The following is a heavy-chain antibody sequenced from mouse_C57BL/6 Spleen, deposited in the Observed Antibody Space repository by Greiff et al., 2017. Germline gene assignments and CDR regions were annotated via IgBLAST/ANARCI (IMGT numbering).Heavy chain of an antibody. CDR2: INPSSGYT. D-gene: IGHD1-1*01. CDR3: ARNYYGSSYGYAMDY. V-gene: IGHV1-7*01. J-gene: IGHJ4*01. Sequence: VQLQQSGAELAKPGASVKLSCKASGYTFTSYWMHWVKQRPGQGLEWIGYINPSSGYTKYNQKFKDKATLTADKSSSTAYMQLSSLTYEDSAVXYCARNYYGSSYGYAMDYWGQGTSVTVSA. CDR1: GYTFTSYW.